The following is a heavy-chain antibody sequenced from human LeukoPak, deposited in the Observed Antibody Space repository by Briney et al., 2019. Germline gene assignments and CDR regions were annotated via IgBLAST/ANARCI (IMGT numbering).Heavy chain of an antibody. CDR2: IYSGGST. J-gene: IGHJ4*02. CDR3: ARDALHMTTVTRGEYYYFDY. Sequence: GGSLRLSCAASGFTVSSNYMSWVRQAPGKGLEWVSVIYSGGSTYYADSVKGRFTISRDNSKNTLYLQMNSLRAEDTAVYYCARDALHMTTVTRGEYYYFDYWGQGTLVTVSS. V-gene: IGHV3-66*01. CDR1: GFTVSSNY. D-gene: IGHD4-17*01.